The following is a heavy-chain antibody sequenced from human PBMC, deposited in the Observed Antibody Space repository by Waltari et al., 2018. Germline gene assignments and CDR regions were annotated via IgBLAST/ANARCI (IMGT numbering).Heavy chain of an antibody. CDR2: INPRGRT. J-gene: IGHJ4*02. D-gene: IGHD3-22*01. V-gene: IGHV4-61*02. CDR1: GGSISSGSYY. CDR3: ARGVGYYYDSSGLDY. Sequence: QVQLQESGPGLVKPSQTLSLTCTVSGGSISSGSYYWSWIRQPAGKGLEWIGRINPRGRTTHNPSLRLRGTISVATSKNQSSLKRGSVTAGDTAVYYCARGVGYYYDSSGLDYWGQGTLVTVSS.